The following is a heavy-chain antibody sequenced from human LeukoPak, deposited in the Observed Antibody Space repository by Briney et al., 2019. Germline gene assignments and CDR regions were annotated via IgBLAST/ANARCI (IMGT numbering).Heavy chain of an antibody. Sequence: GGSLRLSRAASGFTFSSYAMSWVRQAPGKGLEWVSAISGSGGRTYYADSVKGRFTISRDNSKNTLYLQMNSLRVEDTAVFYCAKSPGSGSYHAFDIWGQGTMVIVSS. J-gene: IGHJ3*02. V-gene: IGHV3-23*01. CDR3: AKSPGSGSYHAFDI. D-gene: IGHD1-26*01. CDR2: ISGSGGRT. CDR1: GFTFSSYA.